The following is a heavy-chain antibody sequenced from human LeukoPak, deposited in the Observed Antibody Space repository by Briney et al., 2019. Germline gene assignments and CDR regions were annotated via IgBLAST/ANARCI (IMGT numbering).Heavy chain of an antibody. CDR2: IIPIFGTA. CDR1: GGTFSSYA. D-gene: IGHD2-2*01. V-gene: IGHV1-69*13. Sequence: SVKVSCTASGGTFSSYAISWVRQAPGQGLEWMGGIIPIFGTANYAQKFQGRVTITADESTSTACMELSSLRSGDTAVYYCARDPYCRSTSRHQYYYYYYGMDVWGQGTTVTVSS. J-gene: IGHJ6*02. CDR3: ARDPYCRSTSRHQYYYYYYGMDV.